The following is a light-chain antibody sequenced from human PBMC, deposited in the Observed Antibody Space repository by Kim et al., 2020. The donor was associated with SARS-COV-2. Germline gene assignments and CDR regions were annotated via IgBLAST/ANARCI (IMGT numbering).Light chain of an antibody. CDR1: RSVGSN. Sequence: VSPGETASTSCRASRSVGSNLVWFQQKPGQAPRLLTSSASTRATGVPARFVGSGSGTDFTLTISSLQSEDFAVFYCQQTDSWPWTVGRGTKVDIK. CDR3: QQTDSWPWT. V-gene: IGKV3-15*01. J-gene: IGKJ1*01. CDR2: SAS.